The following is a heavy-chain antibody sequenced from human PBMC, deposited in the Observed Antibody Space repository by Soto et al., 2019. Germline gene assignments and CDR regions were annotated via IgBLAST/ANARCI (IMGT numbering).Heavy chain of an antibody. V-gene: IGHV3-23*01. CDR3: AKERSGWYYDSSGYYRPENWFDP. CDR1: GFTFSSYA. CDR2: ISGSGGST. J-gene: IGHJ5*02. D-gene: IGHD3-22*01. Sequence: GGSLRLSCAASGFTFSSYAMSWVRQAPGKGLEWVSAISGSGGSTYYADSVKGRFTISRDNSKNTLYLQMNSLRAEDTAVYYCAKERSGWYYDSSGYYRPENWFDPWGQGTLVTVSS.